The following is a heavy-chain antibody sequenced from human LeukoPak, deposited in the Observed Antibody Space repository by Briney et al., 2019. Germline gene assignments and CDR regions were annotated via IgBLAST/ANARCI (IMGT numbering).Heavy chain of an antibody. CDR3: AKSPGIAVAAPYYYYMDV. J-gene: IGHJ6*03. D-gene: IGHD6-19*01. CDR1: DFSVGSNY. V-gene: IGHV3-30*18. Sequence: GGSLRLSCAASDFSVGSNYMTWVRQAPGKGLEWVAVISYDGSNKYYADSVKGRFTISRDNSKNTLYLQMNSLRAEDTAVYYCAKSPGIAVAAPYYYYMDVWGKGTTVTVSS. CDR2: ISYDGSNK.